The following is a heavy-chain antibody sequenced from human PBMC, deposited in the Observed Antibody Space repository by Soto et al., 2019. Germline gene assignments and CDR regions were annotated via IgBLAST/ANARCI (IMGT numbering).Heavy chain of an antibody. CDR2: IYYSGST. J-gene: IGHJ3*02. V-gene: IGHV4-59*01. Sequence: QVQLQESGPGLVKPSETLSLTCTVSGGSISSYYWSWIRQPPGMGLEWIGYIYYSGSTNYNSSLKSRVTISVDTSKNQFSLKLSSVTAADTAVYYCARDRFDCSGGSCYNVGAFDIWGQGTMVIVSS. CDR3: ARDRFDCSGGSCYNVGAFDI. D-gene: IGHD2-15*01. CDR1: GGSISSYY.